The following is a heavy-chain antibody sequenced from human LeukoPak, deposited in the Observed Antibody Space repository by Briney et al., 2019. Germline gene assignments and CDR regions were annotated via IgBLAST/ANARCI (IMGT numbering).Heavy chain of an antibody. Sequence: GESLKISCAASGFTFSGSAMHWVRQASGKGLEWVGHIGNKVSNYATEYAASLRGRFTISRDDSKDTAYLQVNSLKTEDTAVYYCAGNYDSWTGLNYWGQGTLVTVSS. CDR2: IGNKVSNYAT. J-gene: IGHJ4*02. D-gene: IGHD3-3*01. V-gene: IGHV3-73*01. CDR1: GFTFSGSA. CDR3: AGNYDSWTGLNY.